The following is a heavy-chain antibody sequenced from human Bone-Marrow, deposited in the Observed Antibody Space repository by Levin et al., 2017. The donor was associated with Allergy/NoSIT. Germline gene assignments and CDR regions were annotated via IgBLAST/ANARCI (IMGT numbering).Heavy chain of an antibody. CDR3: ARVDGSGTHGHYFDY. V-gene: IGHV1-18*01. Sequence: ASVKVSCKASGYTFTSYGISWVRQAPGQGLEWMGWISAYNGNTNYAQKLQGRVTMTTDTSTSTAYMELRSLRSDDTAVYYCARVDGSGTHGHYFDYWGQGTLVTVSS. J-gene: IGHJ4*02. CDR2: ISAYNGNT. CDR1: GYTFTSYG. D-gene: IGHD3-10*01.